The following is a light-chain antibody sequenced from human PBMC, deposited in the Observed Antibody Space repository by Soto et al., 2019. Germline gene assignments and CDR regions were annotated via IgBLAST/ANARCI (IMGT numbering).Light chain of an antibody. CDR2: DAS. Sequence: MTQSPATLSVSQGERATLPCRASQTVRDNLGWYQQKPGKAPKVMIYDASSLENGVPPRFSGSGSGTEFTLTISSLQPDDFATYYCQQYNSYWTFGQGTKVDIK. J-gene: IGKJ1*01. CDR3: QQYNSYWT. V-gene: IGKV1-5*01. CDR1: QTVRDN.